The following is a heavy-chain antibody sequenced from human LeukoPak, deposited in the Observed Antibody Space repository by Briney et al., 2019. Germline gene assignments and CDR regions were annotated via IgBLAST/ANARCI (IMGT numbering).Heavy chain of an antibody. CDR2: ISSSSSYI. Sequence: PGGSLRLSCAASGFTFSSYSMNWVRQAPGKGLEWVSSISSSSSYIYYADSVKGRFTISRDNAKNSLYPQMNSLRAEDTALYYCARGRYSGSYLLDYWGQGTLVTVSS. CDR3: ARGRYSGSYLLDY. CDR1: GFTFSSYS. D-gene: IGHD1-26*01. V-gene: IGHV3-21*01. J-gene: IGHJ4*02.